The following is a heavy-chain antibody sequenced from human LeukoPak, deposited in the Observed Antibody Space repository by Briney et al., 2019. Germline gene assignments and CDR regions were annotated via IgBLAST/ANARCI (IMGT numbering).Heavy chain of an antibody. V-gene: IGHV4-59*08. D-gene: IGHD6-19*01. CDR3: ARSPPVAGHGNWFDP. CDR1: GGSISSYY. J-gene: IGHJ5*02. CDR2: IYYSGST. Sequence: PSETLSLTCTVSGGSISSYYWSWIRQPPGKGLEWIGYIYYSGSTNYNPSLKSRVTISVDTSKNQFSLKLSSVTAADTAVYYCARSPPVAGHGNWFDPWGQGTLVTVSS.